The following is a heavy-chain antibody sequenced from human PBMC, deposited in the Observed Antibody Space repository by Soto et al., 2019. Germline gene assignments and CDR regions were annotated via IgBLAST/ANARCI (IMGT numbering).Heavy chain of an antibody. CDR3: ARALGYSSTSRLDL. CDR1: GYTFTTYD. J-gene: IGHJ4*02. V-gene: IGHV1-8*01. CDR2: MNPDTGNT. Sequence: QVQLVQSGAEVEKPGASVKVSCKASGYTFTTYDFNWVRQAHGHGLEWMGWMNPDTGNTGCAQKFQGRVTMTRATSISTAFMALSGLTAEDTAVYYCARALGYSSTSRLDLWGQGTLVTVSS. D-gene: IGHD6-19*01.